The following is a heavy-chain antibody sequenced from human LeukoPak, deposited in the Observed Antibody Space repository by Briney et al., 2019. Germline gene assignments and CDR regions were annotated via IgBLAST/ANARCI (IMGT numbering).Heavy chain of an antibody. CDR1: GFTFSSYG. D-gene: IGHD3-3*01. Sequence: GGSLRLSCAASGFTFSSYGMHWVRQAPGKGLEWVAVIWYDGSNKYYADSVKGRFTISRDNAKNSLYLQMNSLRAEDTALYHCARRGFWSTYGMDVWGQGTTVTVSS. CDR3: ARRGFWSTYGMDV. CDR2: IWYDGSNK. V-gene: IGHV3-33*01. J-gene: IGHJ6*02.